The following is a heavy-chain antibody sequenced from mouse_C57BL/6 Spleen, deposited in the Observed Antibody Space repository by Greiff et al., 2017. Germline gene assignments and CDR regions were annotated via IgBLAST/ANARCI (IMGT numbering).Heavy chain of an antibody. CDR3: ASYYGSSYWYFGV. CDR1: GYTFTSYW. V-gene: IGHV1-69*01. D-gene: IGHD1-1*01. Sequence: QVQLQQPGAELVMPGASVKLSCKASGYTFTSYWMHWVKQRPGQGLEWIGEIDPSDSYTNYNQKFKGKSTLTVDKSSSTAYMQLSSLTSEDSAVYYCASYYGSSYWYFGVWGTGTTVTVSS. CDR2: IDPSDSYT. J-gene: IGHJ1*03.